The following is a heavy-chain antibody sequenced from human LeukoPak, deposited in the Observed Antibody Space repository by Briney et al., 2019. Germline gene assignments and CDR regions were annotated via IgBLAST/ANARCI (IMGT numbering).Heavy chain of an antibody. CDR1: GFTFSSYS. CDR3: ASLGQDDGPSFDY. V-gene: IGHV3-21*01. CDR2: ISSSSSYV. D-gene: IGHD1-1*01. Sequence: GGSLRLSCAASGFTFSSYSMNWVRQAPGKGLEWVSSISSSSSYVYYADSVKGRFTISRDNAKNSLNLQMNSLRAEDTAVYYCASLGQDDGPSFDYWGQGTLVTVSS. J-gene: IGHJ4*02.